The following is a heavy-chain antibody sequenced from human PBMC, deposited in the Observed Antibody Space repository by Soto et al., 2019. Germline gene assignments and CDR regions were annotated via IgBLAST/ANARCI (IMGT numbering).Heavy chain of an antibody. CDR1: GGSISSGDYY. V-gene: IGHV4-30-4*01. D-gene: IGHD5-12*01. CDR3: AREKGYISGPKNFDY. Sequence: SETLSLTCTVSGGSISSGDYYRSWIRQPPGKGPEWIGYIYYSGSSYYNPSLKSRVTMSVDTSKNQFSLKLSSVTAADTAVYYCAREKGYISGPKNFDYWGQGTLVTVSS. J-gene: IGHJ4*02. CDR2: IYYSGSS.